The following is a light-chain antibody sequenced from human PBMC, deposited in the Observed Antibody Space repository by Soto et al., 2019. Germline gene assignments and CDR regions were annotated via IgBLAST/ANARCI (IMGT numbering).Light chain of an antibody. V-gene: IGKV1-27*01. CDR1: QGISNY. CDR2: AAS. Sequence: DIQMTQSPSSLSASVGDRVTITCRASQGISNYLAWYQQKPGKVPKLRIYAASTLQSGVPSRFSGSGSGTDFTLTISSLQPEDVATYYCLKTFGQGTKVEIK. J-gene: IGKJ1*01. CDR3: LKT.